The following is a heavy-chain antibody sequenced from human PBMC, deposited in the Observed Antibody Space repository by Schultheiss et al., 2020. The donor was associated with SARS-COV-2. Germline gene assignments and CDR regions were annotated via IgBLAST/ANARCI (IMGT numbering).Heavy chain of an antibody. J-gene: IGHJ4*02. Sequence: SETLSLTCTVSGGSISSGGYYWSWIRQHPGKGLEWIGYIYYSGSTYYNPSLKSRVTISVDTSKNQLSLEVDSVTAADTAIYYCTRHTYYFETSGYSSFDIWGQGTLLTVSS. CDR3: TRHTYYFETSGYSSFDI. CDR2: IYYSGST. CDR1: GGSISSGGYY. D-gene: IGHD3-22*01. V-gene: IGHV4-31*03.